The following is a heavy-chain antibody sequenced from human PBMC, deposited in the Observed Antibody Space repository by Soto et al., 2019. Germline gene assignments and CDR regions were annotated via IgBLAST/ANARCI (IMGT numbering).Heavy chain of an antibody. D-gene: IGHD3-9*01. Sequence: SETLSLTCAVYGGSFSGYYWSWIRQPPGKGLEWIGEINHSGSTNYNPSLKSRVTISVDTSKNQFSLRLSSVTAADTAVYYCAREHHYDILTGYYKKGFGSYGYWGQGTLVTVSS. CDR3: AREHHYDILTGYYKKGFGSYGY. J-gene: IGHJ4*02. V-gene: IGHV4-34*01. CDR1: GGSFSGYY. CDR2: INHSGST.